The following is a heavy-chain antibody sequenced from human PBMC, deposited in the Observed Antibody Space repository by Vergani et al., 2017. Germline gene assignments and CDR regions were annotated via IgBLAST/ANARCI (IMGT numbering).Heavy chain of an antibody. V-gene: IGHV3-21*01. CDR3: ARGTTMIVVVIGGWYFDL. CDR2: IRSSSSYI. J-gene: IGHJ2*01. CDR1: GFTFSRFS. D-gene: IGHD3-22*01. Sequence: EVQLVEFGGGLVKPGGSLRLSCAASGFTFSRFSMNWVRQAPGKGLEWVSSIRSSSSYIYYADSVKGRFTISRDKAKNSLYLQINRLRAEETALYYCARGTTMIVVVIGGWYFDLWGRGTLVTVSA.